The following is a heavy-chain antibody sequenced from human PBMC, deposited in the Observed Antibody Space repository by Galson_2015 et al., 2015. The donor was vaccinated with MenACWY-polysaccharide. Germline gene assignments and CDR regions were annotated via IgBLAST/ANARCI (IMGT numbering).Heavy chain of an antibody. CDR1: GGSVTSGSYY. J-gene: IGHJ5*02. CDR2: MSYSGSA. D-gene: IGHD2/OR15-2a*01. Sequence: SETLSLTCTVSGGSVTSGSYYWGWLRQSPGKGLEWIGYMSYSGSASYNPSLRSRVTISIDTSKNQFSLRLTSVTAADTAMYYCAREPTYNRSFGWFDPWGQGTLVTVSS. CDR3: AREPTYNRSFGWFDP. V-gene: IGHV4-61*01.